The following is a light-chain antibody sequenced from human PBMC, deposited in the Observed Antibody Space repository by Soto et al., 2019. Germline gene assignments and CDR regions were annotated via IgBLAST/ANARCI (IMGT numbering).Light chain of an antibody. Sequence: QSVLTQPPSASGTPGQRVTISCSGSSSNIGSNTVNWYQQLPGTAPKLLIYSHNQRPSGVPARFSGSKSGTSASLAISGLQSEDEAYYYCAAWDDSLNGYYVFGTGTKLTVL. V-gene: IGLV1-44*01. J-gene: IGLJ1*01. CDR3: AAWDDSLNGYYV. CDR1: SSNIGSNT. CDR2: SHN.